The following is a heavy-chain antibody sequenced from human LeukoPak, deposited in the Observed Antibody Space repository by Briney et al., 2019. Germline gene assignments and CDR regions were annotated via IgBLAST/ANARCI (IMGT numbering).Heavy chain of an antibody. V-gene: IGHV1-2*06. CDR1: GYIFTAYH. D-gene: IGHD2-21*01. CDR3: ARGISGGFDI. CDR2: IIPNSGAT. J-gene: IGHJ3*02. Sequence: ASVKVSCKPSGYIFTAYHLHWVRQAPGQGLEWIGRIIPNSGATNYAQNFQGRVTMTRDTSISTAYMELSRLSPGDTAVYYCARGISGGFDIWGQGTKVTVSS.